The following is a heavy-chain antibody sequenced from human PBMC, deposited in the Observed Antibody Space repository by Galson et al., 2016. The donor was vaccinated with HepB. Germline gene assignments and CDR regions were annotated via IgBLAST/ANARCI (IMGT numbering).Heavy chain of an antibody. CDR3: ARDLDYYAGGVLFPTDYYFDH. Sequence: VRQAPGKGLEYVSVISSNGGSTDYADSVKGRFTISRDNSKNTLYLQMNSLRVEDTAVYYCARDLDYYAGGVLFPTDYYFDHWGQGTLVTVSS. V-gene: IGHV3-64*04. CDR2: ISSNGGST. D-gene: IGHD3-10*01. J-gene: IGHJ4*02.